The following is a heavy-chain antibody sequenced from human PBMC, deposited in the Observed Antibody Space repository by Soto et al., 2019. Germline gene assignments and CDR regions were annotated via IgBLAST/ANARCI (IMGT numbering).Heavy chain of an antibody. V-gene: IGHV1-2*02. J-gene: IGHJ3*02. CDR1: GYPVTAYY. Sequence: QLHLVQSGAVVKKPGASVTVSCSASGYPVTAYYMHWVRQAPGRGLEWMGGINPATGAAKYTQTCQGRVTMTRETSTIKVFMELSGLTSEDTAVFYCARRGGVGVAGSAAFDMWGQGTLVTVSS. D-gene: IGHD3-3*01. CDR3: ARRGGVGVAGSAAFDM. CDR2: INPATGAA.